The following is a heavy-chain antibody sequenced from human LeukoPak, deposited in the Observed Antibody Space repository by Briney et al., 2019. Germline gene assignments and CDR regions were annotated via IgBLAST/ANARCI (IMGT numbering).Heavy chain of an antibody. D-gene: IGHD3-9*01. CDR3: TRIGLKTTGYYRLDY. CDR1: GYTFTGHY. J-gene: IGHJ4*02. CDR2: LNPNTGDT. Sequence: ASVKVSCKASGYTFTGHYLHWVRQAPGQGLEWMGWLNPNTGDTLYIQKFQGRVTMTGDTSISTAYMELSSLMSDDTAVYCCTRIGLKTTGYYRLDYWGQGTLVTVSS. V-gene: IGHV1-2*02.